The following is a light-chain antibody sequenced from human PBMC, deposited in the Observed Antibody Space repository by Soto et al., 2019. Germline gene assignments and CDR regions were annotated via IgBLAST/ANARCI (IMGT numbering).Light chain of an antibody. CDR1: QSVSSNY. CDR2: DAS. Sequence: EIVLTQSPGTLSLSPGERATLSSRASQSVSSNYLAWYRHKPGQAPRLLIYDASSRAAGIPDRFSGSGSGTDFTLTISRLEPEDFAVYYCQQYGSSPGTFGQGTKVEIK. J-gene: IGKJ1*01. CDR3: QQYGSSPGT. V-gene: IGKV3-20*01.